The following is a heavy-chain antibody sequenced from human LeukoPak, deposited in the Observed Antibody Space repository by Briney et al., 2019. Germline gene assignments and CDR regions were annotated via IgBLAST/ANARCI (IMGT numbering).Heavy chain of an antibody. D-gene: IGHD6-13*01. Sequence: SETLSLTCTVSGVSISSYYWSWIRQPPGKGLEWLGYIYYTGSTNYNPSLKSRVTISVDTSKNQFSLRVRSVTAADTAIYYCARQSPLAAAGTFDYWGQGTLVTVSS. CDR1: GVSISSYY. V-gene: IGHV4-59*01. J-gene: IGHJ4*02. CDR3: ARQSPLAAAGTFDY. CDR2: IYYTGST.